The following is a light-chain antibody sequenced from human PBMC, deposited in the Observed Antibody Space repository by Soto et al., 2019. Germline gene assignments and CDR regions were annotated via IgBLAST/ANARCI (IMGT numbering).Light chain of an antibody. J-gene: IGKJ4*01. CDR3: QQRSSWPPSLT. Sequence: EVVLTQSPATLSLSPGERATLSCRASQSVSNYLAWYQQKPGQAPRLLIYDASNRATGIPARFSGSGSGTDFTLTISSLETEDFAVYFCQQRSSWPPSLTFGGGTKVEIK. V-gene: IGKV3-11*01. CDR2: DAS. CDR1: QSVSNY.